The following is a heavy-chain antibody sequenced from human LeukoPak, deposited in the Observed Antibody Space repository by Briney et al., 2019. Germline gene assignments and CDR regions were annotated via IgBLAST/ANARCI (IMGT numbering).Heavy chain of an antibody. CDR1: GFIFSNSA. V-gene: IGHV3-23*01. CDR2: ISGGGGRT. J-gene: IGHJ4*02. Sequence: GGSLRLSCAPSGFIFSNSAMSWVRQAPGKGLEWVSAISGGGGRTYYADSGKGRFTISRDHTKHTIYVQITSRRVEDTAVYYWAKVLVRGAGGYFNGGGQGTLVTVSS. CDR3: AKVLVRGAGGYFNG. D-gene: IGHD3-10*01.